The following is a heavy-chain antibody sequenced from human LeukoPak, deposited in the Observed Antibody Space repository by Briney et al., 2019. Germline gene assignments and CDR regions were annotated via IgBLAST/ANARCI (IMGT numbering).Heavy chain of an antibody. CDR3: ARDNAVTLDY. V-gene: IGHV3-48*03. CDR1: GFTFSSYE. D-gene: IGHD6-19*01. CDR2: ISSSGSTI. J-gene: IGHJ4*02. Sequence: QPGGSLRLSCAASGFTFSSYEMNWVRRAPGKGLEWVSYISSSGSTIYYADSVKGRFTISRDNAKNTLYLQMNSLRAEDTAVYYCARDNAVTLDYWGQGTLVTVSS.